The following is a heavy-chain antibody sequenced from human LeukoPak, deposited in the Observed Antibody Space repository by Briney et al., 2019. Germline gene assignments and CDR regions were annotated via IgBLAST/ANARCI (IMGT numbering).Heavy chain of an antibody. V-gene: IGHV1-2*02. D-gene: IGHD3-10*02. Sequence: ASVKVSCKASGYTFTGYHMHWVRQAPGQGLEWMGWINPNSGGTNHAQKFQGRVTMTRDTSISTAYMELSRLGSDDTAVYYCARDQGGWNFVRVYHYYYMDVWGKGTTVTISS. CDR1: GYTFTGYH. CDR2: INPNSGGT. CDR3: ARDQGGWNFVRVYHYYYMDV. J-gene: IGHJ6*03.